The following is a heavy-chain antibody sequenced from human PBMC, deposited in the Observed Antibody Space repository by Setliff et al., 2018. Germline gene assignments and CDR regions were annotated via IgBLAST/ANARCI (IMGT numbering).Heavy chain of an antibody. D-gene: IGHD2-15*01. Sequence: PGGSLRLSCAASGFTFSTYGMHWVRQAPGKGLEWVAYIWYDGSNKYYLDSVKGRFTISRDNSKNTLYLQMNNLRAEDTAVYYCAKDTLGYCSGGSCYGDDYWGQGTLVTVSS. CDR2: IWYDGSNK. CDR1: GFTFSTYG. J-gene: IGHJ4*02. V-gene: IGHV3-30*02. CDR3: AKDTLGYCSGGSCYGDDY.